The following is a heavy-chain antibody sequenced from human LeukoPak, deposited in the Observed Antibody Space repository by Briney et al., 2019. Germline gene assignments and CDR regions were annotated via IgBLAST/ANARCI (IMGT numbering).Heavy chain of an antibody. CDR1: GGSFSGYY. Sequence: PWETLSLTCAVYGGSFSGYYWSWIRQPPGKGLEWIGEINHSGSTNYNPSLKSRVTISVDTSKNQFSLKLSSVTAADTAVYYGARRTRYSSSWATTWFDPWGQGTLVTVSS. CDR3: ARRTRYSSSWATTWFDP. CDR2: INHSGST. V-gene: IGHV4-34*01. D-gene: IGHD6-13*01. J-gene: IGHJ5*02.